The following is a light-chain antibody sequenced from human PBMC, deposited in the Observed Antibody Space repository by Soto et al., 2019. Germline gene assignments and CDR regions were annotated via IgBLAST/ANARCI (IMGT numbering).Light chain of an antibody. J-gene: IGKJ4*01. CDR1: RSVSTN. CDR2: GAS. CDR3: QQYDKTVPPVT. Sequence: DIILTQSPAIVSVSPGERATLSCRASRSVSTNLAWYQHKHGQAPRLLIYGASTRVTDIPPRFSGSGSGTEFTLTINCLKSEDCGVYYCQQYDKTVPPVTFGGGTKVEI. V-gene: IGKV3-15*01.